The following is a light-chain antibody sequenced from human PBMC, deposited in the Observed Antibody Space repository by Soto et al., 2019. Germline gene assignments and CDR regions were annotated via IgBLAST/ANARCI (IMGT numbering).Light chain of an antibody. J-gene: IGLJ1*01. CDR2: SNN. Sequence: QSVLTQSPSASGTPGQRATISCFGSSSNIGSNTVNWYQQLPGTAPKLLIYSNNQRPSGVPDRFSGSKSGTSASLAISGLQSEDEADYYCAAWDDGLNGPVFGTGTKLTVL. V-gene: IGLV1-44*01. CDR1: SSNIGSNT. CDR3: AAWDDGLNGPV.